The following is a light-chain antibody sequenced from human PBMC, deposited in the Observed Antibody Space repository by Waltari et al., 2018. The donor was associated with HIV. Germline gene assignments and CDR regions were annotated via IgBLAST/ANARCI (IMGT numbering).Light chain of an antibody. CDR1: QGISSW. CDR2: AAS. CDR3: QHYDTFPYT. Sequence: DIQMTQSPPSLSASVGDTVTITCRASQGISSWLAWYQQKPGKAPKPLIYAASSLQTGVPSRFSGSGTGTHFTLTISILQPEDFATYYCQHYDTFPYTFGQGTRLEIK. V-gene: IGKV1D-16*01. J-gene: IGKJ2*01.